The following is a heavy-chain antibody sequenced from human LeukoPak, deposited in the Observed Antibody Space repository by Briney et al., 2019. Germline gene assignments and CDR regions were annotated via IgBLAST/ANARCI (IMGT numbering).Heavy chain of an antibody. V-gene: IGHV4-59*01. J-gene: IGHJ4*02. CDR2: IYYSRST. Sequence: SETLSLTCTVSGGSISSYYWSWIRQPPGKGLEWIGYIYYSRSTNYNPSLKSRVTISVDTSKNQFSLKLSSVTAADTAVYYCARDEGHFDYWGQGTLVTVSS. CDR1: GGSISSYY. CDR3: ARDEGHFDY.